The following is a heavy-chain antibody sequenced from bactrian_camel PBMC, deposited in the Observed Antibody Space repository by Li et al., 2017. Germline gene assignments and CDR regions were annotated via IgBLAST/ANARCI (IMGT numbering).Heavy chain of an antibody. CDR2: VDTYDRIT. Sequence: QVQLVESGGGSVEAGRSLRLSCATHEYLFTNYCMRWFRQVPGREREWVSSVDTYDRITYEESAKSRQTLTKDPHKYNMSLAMTSLKPEESGMYYCAIARRWDASCSALTALDFHYWGQGTQVTVS. CDR3: AIARRWDASCSALTALDFHY. CDR1: EYLFTNYC. V-gene: IGHV3-2*01. J-gene: IGHJ4*01. D-gene: IGHD1*01.